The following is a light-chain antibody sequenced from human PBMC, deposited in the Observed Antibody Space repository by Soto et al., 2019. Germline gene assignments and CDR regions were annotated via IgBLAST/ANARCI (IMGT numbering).Light chain of an antibody. CDR1: SSDVGTCNY. V-gene: IGLV2-14*01. J-gene: IGLJ1*01. CDR3: LPCTSTDKAV. Sequence: QSALTQPASVSGSPGQSITISCTGASSDVGTCNYVSWYQQHPGKAPKLMIYEVTNRPSGISNRFSGSKSGNTASLTISGLQADDEADYYCLPCTSTDKAVFGTGTKLTVL. CDR2: EVT.